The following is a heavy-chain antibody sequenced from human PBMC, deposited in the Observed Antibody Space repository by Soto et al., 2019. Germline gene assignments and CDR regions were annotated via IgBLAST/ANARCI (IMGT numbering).Heavy chain of an antibody. Sequence: GSLNLSCSAPGFHFSSYAMHRVRQAPGKGLEWVGVISYDGSNKYYADSVKGRFTISRDNSKNTLYLQMNSLRAEDTAVYYCASPPEYSITYWGQGTLVTVSS. CDR3: ASPPEYSITY. V-gene: IGHV3-30-3*01. J-gene: IGHJ4*02. CDR1: GFHFSSYA. CDR2: ISYDGSNK. D-gene: IGHD6-6*01.